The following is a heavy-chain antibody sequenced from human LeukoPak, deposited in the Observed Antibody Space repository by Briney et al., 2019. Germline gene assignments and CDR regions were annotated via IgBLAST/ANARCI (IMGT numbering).Heavy chain of an antibody. CDR1: GFTFSSYG. Sequence: PGGSLRLSCAASGFTFSSYGMHWVRQAPGKGLEWVAVISYDGSNKYYADSVKGRFTISRDNSKNTLYLQMNSLRAEDTAVYYCAKDLDSSFLDYWGQGTLVTVSS. D-gene: IGHD6-13*01. V-gene: IGHV3-30*18. J-gene: IGHJ4*02. CDR3: AKDLDSSFLDY. CDR2: ISYDGSNK.